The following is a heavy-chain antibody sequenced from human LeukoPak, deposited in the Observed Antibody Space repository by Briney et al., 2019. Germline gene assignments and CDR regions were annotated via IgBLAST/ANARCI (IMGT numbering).Heavy chain of an antibody. CDR2: IIPILGIA. D-gene: IGHD3-16*01. CDR3: SIRLGESMGAFDI. CDR1: GYTFTSYG. V-gene: IGHV1-69*04. J-gene: IGHJ3*02. Sequence: SVKVSCKASGYTFTSYGISWVRQAPGQGLEWMGRIIPILGIANYAQKFQGRVTITADKSTSTAYMELSSLRSEDTAVYYCSIRLGESMGAFDIWGQGTMVTVSS.